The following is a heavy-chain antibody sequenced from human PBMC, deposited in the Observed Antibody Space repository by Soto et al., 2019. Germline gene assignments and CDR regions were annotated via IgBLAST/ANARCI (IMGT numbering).Heavy chain of an antibody. CDR3: ACDGGGYSYGYYFDY. CDR2: IKEDGSEK. J-gene: IGHJ4*02. V-gene: IGHV3-7*05. D-gene: IGHD5-18*01. CDR1: GITFINYW. Sequence: DVQLVESGGGLVQPGGSLRLSCAASGITFINYWMTWVRQVPGKGLEWVANIKEDGSEKYFVDSVKGRLTIPRDNARNSLSLQMNSLRAEDTAVYYCACDGGGYSYGYYFDYWGQGALVSVSS.